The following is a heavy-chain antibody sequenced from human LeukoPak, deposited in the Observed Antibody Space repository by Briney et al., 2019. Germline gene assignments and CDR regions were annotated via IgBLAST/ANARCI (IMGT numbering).Heavy chain of an antibody. V-gene: IGHV3-23*01. CDR3: AKAPLAVAGIGSKNWLDP. J-gene: IGHJ5*02. Sequence: GGSLRLSCAASEFTFNSYAMSWVRQAPGKGLEWVSAISGSGGSTYYADSVKGRFTISRDNSKNTLYLQMNSLRAEDTAVYYCAKAPLAVAGIGSKNWLDPWGQGTLVTVSS. CDR2: ISGSGGST. CDR1: EFTFNSYA. D-gene: IGHD6-19*01.